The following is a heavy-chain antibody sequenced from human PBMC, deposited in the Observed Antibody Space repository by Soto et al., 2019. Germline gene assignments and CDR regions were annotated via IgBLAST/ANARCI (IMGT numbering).Heavy chain of an antibody. CDR2: INGDGSTT. Sequence: VGSLRLSCAASGFTFSSYWMHWVRQAPGKGLVWVSRINGDGSTTTYADSVKGRFIISRDNAKNMLYLQMNSLTAEDTAVYYCARPRYDGSGTPFDHWGQGTLVTVSS. CDR3: ARPRYDGSGTPFDH. D-gene: IGHD3-22*01. CDR1: GFTFSSYW. J-gene: IGHJ4*02. V-gene: IGHV3-74*01.